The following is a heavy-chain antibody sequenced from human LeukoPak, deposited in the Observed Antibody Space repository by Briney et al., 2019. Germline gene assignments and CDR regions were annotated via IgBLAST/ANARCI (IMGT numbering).Heavy chain of an antibody. CDR3: ANSIAARNYFDY. CDR1: GYSFISYY. CDR2: INPDGGST. D-gene: IGHD6-6*01. V-gene: IGHV1-46*01. J-gene: IGHJ4*02. Sequence: ASVKVSCKASGYSFISYYMHWVRQAPGQGLEWMGIINPDGGSTSYAQKFQGRVTMTRDTSTSTVYMELSSLRSEDTAVYYCANSIAARNYFDYWGQGTLVTVSS.